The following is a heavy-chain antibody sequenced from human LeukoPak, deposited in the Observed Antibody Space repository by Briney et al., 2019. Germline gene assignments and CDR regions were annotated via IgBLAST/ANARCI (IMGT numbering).Heavy chain of an antibody. CDR1: GFIFSSDS. D-gene: IGHD3-3*02. V-gene: IGHV3-53*01. CDR3: ARGASRISWPGIDY. CDR2: SYSAGAT. J-gene: IGHJ4*02. Sequence: GSLRLPCATSGFIFSSDSMTWVRQSPGRGLEWLSSSYSAGATYYADSVKGRFTISGDHSNNSVSLQMTNLRVEDTAIYYCARGASRISWPGIDYWGQGTLVTVSS.